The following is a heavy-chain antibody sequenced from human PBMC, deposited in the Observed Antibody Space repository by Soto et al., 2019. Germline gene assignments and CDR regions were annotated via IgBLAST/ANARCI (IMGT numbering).Heavy chain of an antibody. D-gene: IGHD3-10*01. V-gene: IGHV1-2*06. Sequence: ASVKVSCKASGYIFTDYYMHWVRQAPGQELGWMGRINPNSGGTNYAQKFQGRVTMTRDTSISTAYMELSSLRSEDTATYYCARDGAIWFGELLWAFDIWGQGTMVTVSS. CDR1: GYIFTDYY. CDR2: INPNSGGT. CDR3: ARDGAIWFGELLWAFDI. J-gene: IGHJ3*02.